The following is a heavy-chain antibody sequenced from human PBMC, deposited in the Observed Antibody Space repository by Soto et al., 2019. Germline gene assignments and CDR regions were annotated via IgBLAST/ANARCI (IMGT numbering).Heavy chain of an antibody. CDR2: IYYSGST. CDR1: GGSISSYY. Sequence: PSETLSLTCTVSGGSISSYYWSWIRQPPGKGLEWIGYIYYSGSTNYNPSLKSRVTISVDTSKNQFSLKLSSVTAADTAVYYCARLRDYYGSGSEFAYWGQGTLVTVSS. V-gene: IGHV4-59*01. CDR3: ARLRDYYGSGSEFAY. D-gene: IGHD3-10*01. J-gene: IGHJ4*02.